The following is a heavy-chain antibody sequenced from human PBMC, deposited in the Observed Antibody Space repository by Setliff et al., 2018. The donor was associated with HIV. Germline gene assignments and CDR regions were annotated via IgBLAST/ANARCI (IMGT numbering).Heavy chain of an antibody. J-gene: IGHJ4*02. Sequence: SETLSLTCTVSGGSISSHYSSHYWTWIRQSPGKGLEWIGHIYYSGSTYYNPSLKSRVTISVDTSKNQFSLKLSSVTAADTAVYYCARGKNYYDSSGYHYWGQGTLVTVSS. CDR3: ARGKNYYDSSGYHY. CDR1: GGSISSHYSSHY. D-gene: IGHD3-22*01. CDR2: IYYSGST. V-gene: IGHV4-61*01.